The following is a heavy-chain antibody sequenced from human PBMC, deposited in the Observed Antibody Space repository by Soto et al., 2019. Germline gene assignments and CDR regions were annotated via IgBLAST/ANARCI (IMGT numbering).Heavy chain of an antibody. J-gene: IGHJ4*02. V-gene: IGHV4-30-4*01. CDR1: GGSISSGDYY. Sequence: QVQLQESGPGLVKPSQTLSLTCTVSGGSISSGDYYWSWIRQPAGKGLEWIGYIYYSGSTYYNPYLKSRVTISVDTSKNQFSLKLSSVTAANTAVYYCARADDYGDPIDYWGQGTLVTVSS. CDR3: ARADDYGDPIDY. D-gene: IGHD4-17*01. CDR2: IYYSGST.